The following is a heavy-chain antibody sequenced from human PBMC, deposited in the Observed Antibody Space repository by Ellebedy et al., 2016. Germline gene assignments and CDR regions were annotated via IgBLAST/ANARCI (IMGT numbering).Heavy chain of an antibody. CDR2: ISGSGGST. J-gene: IGHJ6*02. CDR3: AKSQSPPVVGSGKTYGMDV. Sequence: GGSLRLSXAASAFTFSDYAMSWVRQAPGKGLDWVSGISGSGGSTFYADSVKGRFTISRDNSKNTLSLQMNSLRAEDTAVYYCAKSQSPPVVGSGKTYGMDVWGQGTTVTVSS. D-gene: IGHD3-10*01. V-gene: IGHV3-23*01. CDR1: AFTFSDYA.